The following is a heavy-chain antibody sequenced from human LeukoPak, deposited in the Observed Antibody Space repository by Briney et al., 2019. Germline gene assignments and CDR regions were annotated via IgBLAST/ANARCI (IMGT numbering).Heavy chain of an antibody. CDR2: ISYDGSNK. D-gene: IGHD3-9*01. CDR1: GFTFSSYG. V-gene: IGHV3-30*18. CDR3: AKAVINYDILTGYGRYYGMDV. J-gene: IGHJ6*02. Sequence: PGRSPRLSCAASGFTFSSYGMHWVRQAPGKGLEWVAVISYDGSNKYYADSVKGRFTISRDNSKSTLYLQMNSLRAEDTAVYYCAKAVINYDILTGYGRYYGMDVWGQGTTVTVSS.